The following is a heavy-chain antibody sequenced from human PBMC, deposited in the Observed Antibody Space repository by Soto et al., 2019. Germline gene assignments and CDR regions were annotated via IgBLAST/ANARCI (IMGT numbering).Heavy chain of an antibody. Sequence: PSETLSLTCAVSGGSISSSNWWSWVRQPPGKGLEWIGEIYHSGSTNYNPSLQSRVSTSVDTSKNQFSLKLNSVTAADTAVYYCARDRRYDRSGFDYWGQGILVTVSS. D-gene: IGHD3-22*01. V-gene: IGHV4-4*02. CDR3: ARDRRYDRSGFDY. CDR1: GGSISSSNW. J-gene: IGHJ4*02. CDR2: IYHSGST.